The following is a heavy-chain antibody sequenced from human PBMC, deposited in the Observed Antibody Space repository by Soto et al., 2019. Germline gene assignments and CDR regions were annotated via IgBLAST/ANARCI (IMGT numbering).Heavy chain of an antibody. CDR2: IYWDNDK. D-gene: IGHD1-1*01. V-gene: IGHV2-5*02. CDR3: AHRLGGSSWNDGYFDF. CDR1: GFSLTTRPVG. Sequence: QITLKESGRTLVEPTEALALTCSFSGFSLTTRPVGVGWFRQPPGKALEWLGVIYWDNDKRYNPFLKSRLTITKDTSTNEVALTMTDMEPKDTATYFCAHRLGGSSWNDGYFDFWDQGVLVTVS. J-gene: IGHJ4*02.